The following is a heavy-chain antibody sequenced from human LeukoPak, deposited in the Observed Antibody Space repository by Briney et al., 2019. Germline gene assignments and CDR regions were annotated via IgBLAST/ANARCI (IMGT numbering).Heavy chain of an antibody. CDR2: IYPGDSDT. CDR3: AKAGSSSWDGVDY. V-gene: IGHV5-51*01. Sequence: GEPLKISCKGSGYSFTSYWIGWVRQMPGKGLEWMGIIYPGDSDTRYSPSFQGQVTISADKSISTAYLQWSSLKASDTAMYYCAKAGSSSWDGVDYWGQGTLVTVSS. J-gene: IGHJ4*02. CDR1: GYSFTSYW. D-gene: IGHD6-13*01.